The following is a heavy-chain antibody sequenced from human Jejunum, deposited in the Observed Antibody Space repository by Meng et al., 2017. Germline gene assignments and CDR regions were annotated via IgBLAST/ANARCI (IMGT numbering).Heavy chain of an antibody. CDR2: IFHTGST. V-gene: IGHV4-4*02. CDR3: AKSAAYNLDY. Sequence: QVELMGSGPGLVERSVTLSLPCAGSVPSGNNPTWYRWVPQSPEEGLEWIGEIFHTGSTNYNPSLKSRVTISIDKSQTLLSLNLRSVTAADTAVYYCAKSAAYNLDYWGQGTLVTVSS. J-gene: IGHJ4*02. D-gene: IGHD5-24*01. CDR1: VPSGNNPTW.